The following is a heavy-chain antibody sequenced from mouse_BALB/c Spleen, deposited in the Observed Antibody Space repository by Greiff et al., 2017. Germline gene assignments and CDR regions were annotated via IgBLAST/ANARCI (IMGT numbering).Heavy chain of an antibody. V-gene: IGHV5-17*02. CDR3: ARYLPLMDY. CDR2: ISSGSSTI. J-gene: IGHJ4*01. CDR1: GFTFSSFG. Sequence: EVNLVESGGGLVQPGGSRKLSCAASGFTFSSFGMHWVRQAPEKGLEWVAYISSGSSTIYYADTVKGRFTISRDNPKNTLFLQMTSLRSEDTAMYYCARYLPLMDYWGQGTSVTVSS. D-gene: IGHD5-1*01.